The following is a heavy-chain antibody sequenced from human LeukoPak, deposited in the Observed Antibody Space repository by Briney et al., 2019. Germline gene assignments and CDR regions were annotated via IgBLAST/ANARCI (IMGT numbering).Heavy chain of an antibody. J-gene: IGHJ6*03. Sequence: ASVKVSCKASGYTFTSYYMHWVRQAPGQGLEWMGIINPSGGSTSYAQKFQGRGTMTRDVSTSTAYMELRSLTSEDTAVYYCARDPGLQGNYYYMDVWGKGTTVTVPS. CDR2: INPSGGST. CDR3: ARDPGLQGNYYYMDV. CDR1: GYTFTSYY. D-gene: IGHD4-11*01. V-gene: IGHV1-46*01.